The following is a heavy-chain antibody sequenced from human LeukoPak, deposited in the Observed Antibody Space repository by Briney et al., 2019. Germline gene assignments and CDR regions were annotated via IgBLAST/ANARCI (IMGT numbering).Heavy chain of an antibody. D-gene: IGHD2-15*01. V-gene: IGHV3-7*01. Sequence: PGGSLRLSCAVSGFSLSRYWMTWVRQAPGKGLEWVANIDADGGKKNFLESVRGRFTISRDNAENSLYLQMNSLRVEDAAVYYCARDLNVETRSGWYDAFDIWGQGTMVTVSS. J-gene: IGHJ3*02. CDR2: IDADGGKK. CDR3: ARDLNVETRSGWYDAFDI. CDR1: GFSLSRYW.